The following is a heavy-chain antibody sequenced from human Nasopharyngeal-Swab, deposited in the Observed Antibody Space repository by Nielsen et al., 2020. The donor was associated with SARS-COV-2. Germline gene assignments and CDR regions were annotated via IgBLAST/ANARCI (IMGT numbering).Heavy chain of an antibody. D-gene: IGHD3-22*01. CDR2: MNPNSGNT. CDR1: GYTFTSYD. J-gene: IGHJ4*02. CDR3: ARLGASSRMGTMIVVALYYFDY. Sequence: ASVKVSCKASGYTFTSYDINWVRQATGQGLEWTGWMNPNSGNTGYAQKFQGRVTMTRNTSISTAYMELSSLRSEDTAVYYCARLGASSRMGTMIVVALYYFDYWGQGTLVTVSS. V-gene: IGHV1-8*01.